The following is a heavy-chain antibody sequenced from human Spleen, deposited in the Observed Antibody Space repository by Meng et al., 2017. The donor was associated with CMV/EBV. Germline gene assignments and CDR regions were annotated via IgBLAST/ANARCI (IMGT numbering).Heavy chain of an antibody. CDR2: IIPIFGTA. CDR1: GGTFSNYA. Sequence: SVKVSCKASGGTFSNYAISWVRQAPGQGLEWMGGIIPIFGTANYSQKFQGRVTITTDESTSTAYMELSSLRSEDTAVYYCAIPYYYDSSGSYGFDYWGQGILVTVSS. CDR3: AIPYYYDSSGSYGFDY. D-gene: IGHD3-22*01. V-gene: IGHV1-69*05. J-gene: IGHJ4*02.